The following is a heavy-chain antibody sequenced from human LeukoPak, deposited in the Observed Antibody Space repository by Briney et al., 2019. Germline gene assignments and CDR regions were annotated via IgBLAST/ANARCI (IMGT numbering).Heavy chain of an antibody. CDR3: ARDAAVAATPWFAP. CDR1: GGSISGGSYY. CDR2: IYSSGST. D-gene: IGHD2-15*01. J-gene: IGHJ5*02. Sequence: SQTLSLTCTVSGGSISGGSYYWSWIRQPAGKGLEWIGRIYSSGSTDYNPSPKSRVTISVDTSKNQLSLKLNSVTAADTAVYYCARDAAVAATPWFAPWGQGTLVFVSS. V-gene: IGHV4-61*02.